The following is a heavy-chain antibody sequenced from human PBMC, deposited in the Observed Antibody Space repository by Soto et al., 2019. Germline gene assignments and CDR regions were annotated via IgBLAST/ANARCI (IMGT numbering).Heavy chain of an antibody. J-gene: IGHJ6*02. CDR3: ARDDPDYRLYYYGMDV. D-gene: IGHD4-17*01. Sequence: EVQLVESGGGLVKPGGSLRLSCAASGFTFSSYSMNWVRQAPGKGLEWVSSISSSSSYIYYADSVKGRFTISRDNAKNSLYLQMNSLRAEDTAVYYCARDDPDYRLYYYGMDVWGQGTTVTVSS. CDR2: ISSSSSYI. CDR1: GFTFSSYS. V-gene: IGHV3-21*01.